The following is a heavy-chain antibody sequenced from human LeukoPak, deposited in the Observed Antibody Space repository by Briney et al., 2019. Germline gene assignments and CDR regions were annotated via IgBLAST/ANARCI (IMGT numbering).Heavy chain of an antibody. CDR1: GFTVSSNY. J-gene: IGHJ5*02. CDR2: IYSGGST. CDR3: ARGGGGWYDSSGYFPRDNWFDP. Sequence: PGGSLRLSCAASGFTVSSNYMSWVRQAPGKGLEWVSVIYSGGSTYYADSVKGRFTISRHNSKNTLYLQMNSLRAEDTAVYYCARGGGGWYDSSGYFPRDNWFDPWGQGTLVTVSS. V-gene: IGHV3-53*04. D-gene: IGHD3-22*01.